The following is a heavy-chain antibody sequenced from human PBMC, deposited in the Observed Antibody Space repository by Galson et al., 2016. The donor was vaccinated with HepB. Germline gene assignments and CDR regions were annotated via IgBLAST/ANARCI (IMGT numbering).Heavy chain of an antibody. J-gene: IGHJ4*02. V-gene: IGHV1-8*01. CDR3: ARGGYYDSSGSLRY. CDR2: MDPDSGNT. D-gene: IGHD3-22*01. CDR1: GYTFTSYD. Sequence: SVKVSCKASGYTFTSYDINWVRQATGQGLEWMGWMDPDSGNTGYAQKFQGRVTMTRDTSISTAYMELSSLRSEDTAVYYCARGGYYDSSGSLRYWGQGTLVTVSS.